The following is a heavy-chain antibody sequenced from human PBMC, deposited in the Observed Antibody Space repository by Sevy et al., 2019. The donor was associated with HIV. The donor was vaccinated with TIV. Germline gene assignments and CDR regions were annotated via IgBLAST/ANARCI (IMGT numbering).Heavy chain of an antibody. CDR1: GFSFSNYG. CDR3: AKHFWTGYYVPLGY. J-gene: IGHJ4*02. CDR2: ISNDGSNK. V-gene: IGHV3-30*02. D-gene: IGHD3-3*02. Sequence: GGSLRLSCAASGFSFSNYGMHWVRQAPGKGLEWVAFISNDGSNKYYADSVKGRFTISRDNSQNTLYLQVNNLRPDDTAVFYCAKHFWTGYYVPLGYWGQGTLVTVSS.